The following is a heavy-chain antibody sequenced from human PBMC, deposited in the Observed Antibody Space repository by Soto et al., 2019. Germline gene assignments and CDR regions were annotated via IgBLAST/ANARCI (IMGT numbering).Heavy chain of an antibody. D-gene: IGHD1-20*01. Sequence: GRSLRVRWGVSGVNFSSFGMHWVRQNPGKGLEWVAVIWYDGSNKYYADSVKGRFTISRDNSKNTLYLQMNSLRAEDTAVYYCAKIVGGNNWNPKDYYYNGLDVWGQGTTVTVSS. J-gene: IGHJ6*02. V-gene: IGHV3-33*06. CDR3: AKIVGGNNWNPKDYYYNGLDV. CDR2: IWYDGSNK. CDR1: GVNFSSFG.